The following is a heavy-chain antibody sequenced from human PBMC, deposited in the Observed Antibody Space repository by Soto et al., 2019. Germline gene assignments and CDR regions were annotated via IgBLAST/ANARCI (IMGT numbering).Heavy chain of an antibody. D-gene: IGHD1-7*01. J-gene: IGHJ5*02. Sequence: SETLSLTCAVYNGSFSGYYWNWIRQPPGKGLEWIGEINHSGSTNYNPSLKGRVTISVDTPKYQFSLKLSSVTAADTAVYYCARGLNWNSVRNWLDPWGQGTLVTVSS. CDR3: ARGLNWNSVRNWLDP. V-gene: IGHV4-34*01. CDR2: INHSGST. CDR1: NGSFSGYY.